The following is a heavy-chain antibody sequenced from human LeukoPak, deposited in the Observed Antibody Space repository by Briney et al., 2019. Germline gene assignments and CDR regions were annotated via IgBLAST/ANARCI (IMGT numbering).Heavy chain of an antibody. CDR3: ARDWGYITMVRGVIRMGNWFDP. J-gene: IGHJ5*02. V-gene: IGHV3-21*01. CDR1: GFTFSSYS. Sequence: GGSLRLSCAASGFTFSSYSMNWVRQAPGKGLEWVSSISSSSSYIYYADSVKGRFTISRDNAKNSLYLQMNSLRAEDTAVYYCARDWGYITMVRGVIRMGNWFDPWGQGTLVTVSS. CDR2: ISSSSSYI. D-gene: IGHD3-10*01.